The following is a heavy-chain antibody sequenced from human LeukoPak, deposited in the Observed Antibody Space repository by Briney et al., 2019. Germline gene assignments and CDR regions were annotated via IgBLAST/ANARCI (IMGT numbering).Heavy chain of an antibody. CDR2: MNPNSGNT. CDR1: GYTFTSYD. Sequence: ASVKVSCKASGYTFTSYDINWVRQATGQGIEWMGWMNPNSGNTGYAQKFQGRVTITRNTSISTAYMELSSLRSEDTAVYFCARDLTGYGTRGDAFDIWGQGTLVTVFS. J-gene: IGHJ3*02. D-gene: IGHD1-14*01. CDR3: ARDLTGYGTRGDAFDI. V-gene: IGHV1-8*03.